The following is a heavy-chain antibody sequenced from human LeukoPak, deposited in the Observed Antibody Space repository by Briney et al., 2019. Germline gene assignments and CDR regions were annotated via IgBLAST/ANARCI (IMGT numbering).Heavy chain of an antibody. J-gene: IGHJ4*02. CDR2: IYHSGST. CDR3: ARGGGYASPIGY. Sequence: KPSETLSLTCTLSGGSISTYYWSWIRQPPGEGLEWIGYIYHSGSTNYNPSLKSRVTISVDTSKNQFSLKLSSVTAADTAVYCCARGGGYASPIGYWGQGALVTVSS. CDR1: GGSISTYY. V-gene: IGHV4-59*01. D-gene: IGHD5-12*01.